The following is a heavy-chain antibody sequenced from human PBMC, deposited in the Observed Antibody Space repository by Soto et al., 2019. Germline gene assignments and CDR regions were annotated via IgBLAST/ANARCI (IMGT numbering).Heavy chain of an antibody. CDR3: DRVRYGGRMPGVNWFDP. CDR1: GGSISSGDYY. D-gene: IGHD1-1*01. V-gene: IGHV4-30-4*01. J-gene: IGHJ5*02. Sequence: SETLSLTCTVSGGSISSGDYYWSWIRQPPGKGLEWIGYIYYSGSTYYNPSLKSRVTISVDTSKNQFSLKLSSVTAPDTAVYHCDRVRYGGRMPGVNWFDPWGQGKLVTVSS. CDR2: IYYSGST.